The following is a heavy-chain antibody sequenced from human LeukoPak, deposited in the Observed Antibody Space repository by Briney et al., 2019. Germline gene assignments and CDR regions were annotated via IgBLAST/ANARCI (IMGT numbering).Heavy chain of an antibody. J-gene: IGHJ3*02. V-gene: IGHV3-74*01. D-gene: IGHD4-17*01. CDR2: INSDGSSP. CDR1: GFTFGNYW. CDR3: ARRGAVTYAFDI. Sequence: GGSLRLSCAASGFTFGNYWMNWVRQAPGEGLVWVSRINSDGSSPSYADSVKGRFTISRDNAKNTLYLQMNSLRAEDTAVYYCARRGAVTYAFDIWGQGTMVTVSS.